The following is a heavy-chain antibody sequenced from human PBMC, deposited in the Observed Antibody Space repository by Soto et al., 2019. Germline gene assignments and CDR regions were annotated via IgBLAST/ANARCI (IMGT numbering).Heavy chain of an antibody. V-gene: IGHV3-7*01. CDR2: IKQDGSEK. CDR3: ARRIYDFWSGYPLPPNWFDP. J-gene: IGHJ5*02. CDR1: GFTFSSYW. Sequence: GGSLRLSCAASGFTFSSYWMSWVRQAPGKGLEWVANIKQDGSEKYYVDSVKGRFTISRDNAKNSLYLQMNSLRAEDTAVYYCARRIYDFWSGYPLPPNWFDPWGQGTLVTVSS. D-gene: IGHD3-3*01.